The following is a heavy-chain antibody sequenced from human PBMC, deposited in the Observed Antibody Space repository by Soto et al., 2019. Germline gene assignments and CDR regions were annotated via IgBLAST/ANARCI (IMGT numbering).Heavy chain of an antibody. CDR1: GFTFNNYV. V-gene: IGHV3-23*01. CDR3: AKGRGGSGSLTPRVDF. J-gene: IGHJ4*02. Sequence: EVQLLESGGGLVQPGGSLRLSCAASGFTFNNYVMTWVLQAPGKGLEWVSAISGGGDTTSYADSVKGRFTVSRDGSKNTLYLQMSSLRAEDTALYYCAKGRGGSGSLTPRVDFWGQGTLVTVSS. D-gene: IGHD3-10*01. CDR2: ISGGGDTT.